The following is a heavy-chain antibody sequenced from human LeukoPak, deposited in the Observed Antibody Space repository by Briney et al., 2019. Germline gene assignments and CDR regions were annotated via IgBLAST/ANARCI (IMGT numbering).Heavy chain of an antibody. J-gene: IGHJ4*02. CDR1: GFTFSSYG. CDR2: ISYDGSNK. V-gene: IGHV3-30*03. CDR3: ARVWHLRYFDY. Sequence: PGGSLRLSCAASGFTFSSYGMHWVRQAPGKGLEWVAVISYDGSNKYYADSVKGRFTISRDNSKNTLYLQMNSLRAEDTAVYYCARVWHLRYFDYWGQGTLVTVSS. D-gene: IGHD3-3*02.